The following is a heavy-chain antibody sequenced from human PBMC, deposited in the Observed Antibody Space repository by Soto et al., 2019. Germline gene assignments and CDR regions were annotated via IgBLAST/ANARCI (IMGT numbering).Heavy chain of an antibody. CDR3: AGGDYYDSSGYYPYYFDY. J-gene: IGHJ4*02. CDR1: GGSISSGGYY. CDR2: IYYSGST. D-gene: IGHD3-22*01. Sequence: SETLSLTCTVSGGSISSGGYYWSWIRQHPGKGLEWIGYIYYSGSTYYNPSLKSRVTISVDTSKNQFSLKLSSVTAADTAVYYCAGGDYYDSSGYYPYYFDYWGQGTLVTVSS. V-gene: IGHV4-31*03.